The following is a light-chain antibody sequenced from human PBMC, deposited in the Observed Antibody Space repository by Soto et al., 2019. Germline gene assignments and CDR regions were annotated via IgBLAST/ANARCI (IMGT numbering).Light chain of an antibody. CDR3: QQYGRSPGLIT. CDR1: QSVRSN. J-gene: IGKJ3*01. CDR2: GAS. V-gene: IGKV3-20*01. Sequence: EIVMTQSPATLSVSPGDRVTLSCRASQSVRSNSAWYQQKPGQTPRLLIYGASTRATGIPDRFSGSGSGTDFTLTISRLEPEDFAVYYCQQYGRSPGLITFGPGTKVDIK.